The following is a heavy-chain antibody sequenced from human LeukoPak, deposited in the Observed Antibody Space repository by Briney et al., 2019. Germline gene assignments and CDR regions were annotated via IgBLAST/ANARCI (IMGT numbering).Heavy chain of an antibody. CDR2: ISGSRPSI. CDR1: GFTFSSYE. CDR3: ARESNGYNFDY. V-gene: IGHV3-48*03. Sequence: GGSLTLSCAASGFTFSSYEMNWVRQAPGKGLEWISYISGSRPSIYYADSVKGRFTISRDNAKNSLYLQMNSLRAEDTAVYYCARESNGYNFDYWGPGTLVTVSS. J-gene: IGHJ4*02. D-gene: IGHD5-24*01.